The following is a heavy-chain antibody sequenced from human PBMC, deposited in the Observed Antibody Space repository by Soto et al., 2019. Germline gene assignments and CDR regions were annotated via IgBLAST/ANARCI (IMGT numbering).Heavy chain of an antibody. CDR1: GFTFSSYG. Sequence: PGGSLRLSCAASGFTFSSYGMHWVRQAPGKGLEWVAVISYDGSNKYYADSVKGRFTISRDNSKNTLYLQMNSLRAEDTAVYYCAKDHRYRAHYYDSSGYYPDYWGQGTLVTVSS. D-gene: IGHD3-22*01. V-gene: IGHV3-30*18. J-gene: IGHJ4*02. CDR2: ISYDGSNK. CDR3: AKDHRYRAHYYDSSGYYPDY.